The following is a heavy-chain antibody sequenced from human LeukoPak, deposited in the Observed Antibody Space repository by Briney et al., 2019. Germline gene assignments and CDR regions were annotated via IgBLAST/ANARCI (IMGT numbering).Heavy chain of an antibody. Sequence: SETLSLTCTVSGGSVSSGSYYWSWIRQPPGKGLEWIGYIYYSGSTNYNPSLKSRVTISVDTSKNQFSLKLSSVTAADTAVYYCARDMTPLERRYSSSWYGYFDYWGQGTLVTVSS. CDR2: IYYSGST. D-gene: IGHD6-13*01. V-gene: IGHV4-61*01. CDR3: ARDMTPLERRYSSSWYGYFDY. CDR1: GGSVSSGSYY. J-gene: IGHJ4*02.